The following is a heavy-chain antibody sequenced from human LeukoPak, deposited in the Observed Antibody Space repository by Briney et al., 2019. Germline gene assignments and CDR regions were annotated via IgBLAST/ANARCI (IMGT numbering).Heavy chain of an antibody. V-gene: IGHV3-74*01. CDR2: ISSDGSST. CDR3: ARDPQTYFDY. CDR1: GFTFSSYW. J-gene: IGHJ4*02. Sequence: PGGSLRLSCAASGFTFSSYWMHWVRQAPGKGLVWVSRISSDGSSTSYADSVKGRFTISRDNAKNTLYLQMNSLRAEDTAVYYCARDPQTYFDYWGQGTLVTVSS.